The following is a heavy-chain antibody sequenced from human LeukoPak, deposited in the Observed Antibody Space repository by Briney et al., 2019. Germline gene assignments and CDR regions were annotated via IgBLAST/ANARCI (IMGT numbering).Heavy chain of an antibody. Sequence: PGGSLRLSCAASGFTFSDYYMSWIRQAPGKGLEWISYISGSSKYTNYADSVKGRFTISRDNAKNSLYLQMNSLRAEDTALYYCARGGSSGWSQFDFWGQGILVSVSS. CDR1: GFTFSDYY. J-gene: IGHJ4*02. CDR2: ISGSSKYT. D-gene: IGHD6-19*01. CDR3: ARGGSSGWSQFDF. V-gene: IGHV3-11*05.